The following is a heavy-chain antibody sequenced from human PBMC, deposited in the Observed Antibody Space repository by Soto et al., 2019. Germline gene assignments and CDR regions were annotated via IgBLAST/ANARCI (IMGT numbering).Heavy chain of an antibody. D-gene: IGHD4-17*01. V-gene: IGHV1-69*04. J-gene: IGHJ6*03. CDR3: ARDLDCGDSQSYYMDV. Sequence: SVKVSCKASGGTFSSYTISWVRQAPGQGLEWMGRIIPILGIANYAQKFQGRVTITADKSTSTAYMELSSLRSEDTAVYYCARDLDCGDSQSYYMDVWGKGTTVTVSS. CDR2: IIPILGIA. CDR1: GGTFSSYT.